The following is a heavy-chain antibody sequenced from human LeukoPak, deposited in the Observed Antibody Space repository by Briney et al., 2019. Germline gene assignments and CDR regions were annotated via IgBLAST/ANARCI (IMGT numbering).Heavy chain of an antibody. J-gene: IGHJ5*02. CDR3: ARGDYDSTKNWFDP. CDR1: GFTFDDYG. V-gene: IGHV3-20*01. CDR2: INWNGGST. D-gene: IGHD3-22*01. Sequence: SGGSLRLSCAASGFTFDDYGMSWVRQAPGKGLEWVSGINWNGGSTGYADSVKGRFTISRDNAKNSLYLQMNSLRAEDTALYHCARGDYDSTKNWFDPWGQGTLVTVSS.